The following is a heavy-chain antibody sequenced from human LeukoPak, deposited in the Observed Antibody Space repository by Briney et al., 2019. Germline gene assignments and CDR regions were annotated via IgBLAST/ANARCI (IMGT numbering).Heavy chain of an antibody. CDR1: GFTVSDNA. CDR2: IYSGSRP. D-gene: IGHD2-2*01. V-gene: IGHV3-66*01. Sequence: GGSLRLSCAASGFTVSDNAVNWVRQAPGKGLQWVSVIYSGSRPYYLDSVEGRFFIYRDFAKNSVFLQMNSLRVEDTALYYCARDSPSSDALDIWGQGTMVTVAS. J-gene: IGHJ3*02. CDR3: ARDSPSSDALDI.